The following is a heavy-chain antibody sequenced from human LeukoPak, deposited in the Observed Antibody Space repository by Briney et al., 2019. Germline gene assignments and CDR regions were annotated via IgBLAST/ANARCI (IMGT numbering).Heavy chain of an antibody. CDR3: ARLVLGATSRFDP. V-gene: IGHV4-59*01. J-gene: IGHJ5*02. CDR2: IYYSGST. CDR1: GGSISSYY. D-gene: IGHD2-15*01. Sequence: PSETLSHTCTVSGGSISSYYWSWIRQPPGKGLEWIGYIYYSGSTNYNPSLKSRVTISVDTSKNQFSLKLSSVTAADTAVYYCARLVLGATSRFDPWGQGTLVTVSS.